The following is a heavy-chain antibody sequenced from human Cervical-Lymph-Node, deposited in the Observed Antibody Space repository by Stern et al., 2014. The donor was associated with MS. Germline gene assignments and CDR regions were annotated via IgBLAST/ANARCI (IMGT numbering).Heavy chain of an antibody. Sequence: VQLVESGAEVKKPGASVKGSCKASGYTFTSNSIHWVRQAPGQRLEWMGWINAGNGKTRYSQQFQGRVTITRDTSATTAYMELNSLRSEDTAVYFCAREADWFDPWGQGTLVTVSS. CDR3: AREADWFDP. J-gene: IGHJ5*02. D-gene: IGHD6-19*01. CDR2: INAGNGKT. V-gene: IGHV1-3*01. CDR1: GYTFTSNS.